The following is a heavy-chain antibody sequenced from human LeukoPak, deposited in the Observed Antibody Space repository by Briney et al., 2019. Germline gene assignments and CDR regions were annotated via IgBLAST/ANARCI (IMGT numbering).Heavy chain of an antibody. V-gene: IGHV3-23*01. CDR1: GFTFSTYG. CDR2: ISVSGGST. CDR3: AKDLRGHGGAFDI. Sequence: GGSLRLSCAASGFTFSTYGMSWVRQAPGKGLEWVSGISVSGGSTYYADSVKGRFTISRDNSKNTLYVQMNSLRAEDTAVYYCAKDLRGHGGAFDIWGQGTMVTVSS. J-gene: IGHJ3*02. D-gene: IGHD3-10*01.